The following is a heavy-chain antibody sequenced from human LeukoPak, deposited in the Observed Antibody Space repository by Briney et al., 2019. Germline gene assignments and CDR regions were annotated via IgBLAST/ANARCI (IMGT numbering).Heavy chain of an antibody. CDR3: ARDFVAYDSSGYPPFLDY. Sequence: GGSLRLSCAASGFTFSSYGMHWVRQAPGKGPEWVAVIWYDGSNKYYADSVKGRFTISRDNSKNTLFLQMNSLRAEDTAVYYCARDFVAYDSSGYPPFLDYWGQGTLVTVSS. D-gene: IGHD3-22*01. J-gene: IGHJ4*02. V-gene: IGHV3-33*01. CDR2: IWYDGSNK. CDR1: GFTFSSYG.